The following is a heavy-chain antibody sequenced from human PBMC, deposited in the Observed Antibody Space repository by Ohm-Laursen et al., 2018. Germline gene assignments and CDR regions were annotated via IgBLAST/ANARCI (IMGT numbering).Heavy chain of an antibody. V-gene: IGHV4-59*07. CDR3: AAGWELALDY. J-gene: IGHJ4*02. CDR2: IYYSGST. Sequence: SDTLSLTCTVSGGSISSYYWSWIRQPPGKGLEWIGYIYYSGSTNYNPSLKSRVTISVDTSKNQFSLKLSSVTAADTAVYYCAAGWELALDYWGQGTLVTVSS. CDR1: GGSISSYY. D-gene: IGHD1-26*01.